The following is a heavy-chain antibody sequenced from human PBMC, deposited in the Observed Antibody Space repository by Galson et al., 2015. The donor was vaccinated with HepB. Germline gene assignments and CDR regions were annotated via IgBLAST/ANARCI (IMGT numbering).Heavy chain of an antibody. V-gene: IGHV3-30-3*01. Sequence: SLRLSCAASGFTFSSYAMHWVRQAPGKGLEWVAVISYDGSNKYYADSVKGRFTISRDNSKNTLYLQMNSLRAEDTAVYYCARDGYSSSWYLFDYWGQGTLVTVSS. CDR3: ARDGYSSSWYLFDY. CDR2: ISYDGSNK. CDR1: GFTFSSYA. D-gene: IGHD6-13*01. J-gene: IGHJ4*02.